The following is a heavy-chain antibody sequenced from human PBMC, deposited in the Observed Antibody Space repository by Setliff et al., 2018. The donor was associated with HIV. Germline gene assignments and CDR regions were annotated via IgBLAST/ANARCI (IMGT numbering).Heavy chain of an antibody. CDR3: AKEFEDLSGAY. CDR2: ISGSNSRT. V-gene: IGHV3-23*01. J-gene: IGHJ4*02. CDR1: GFNFMFFA. Sequence: PGGSLRLSCTAPGFNFMFFAMSWVRQAPGKGLEWVSGISGSNSRTDYADSVKGRFTISRDNSKNTLYLQMNSLRAEDTATYYCAKEFEDLSGAYWGQGTLVTVSS. D-gene: IGHD3-10*01.